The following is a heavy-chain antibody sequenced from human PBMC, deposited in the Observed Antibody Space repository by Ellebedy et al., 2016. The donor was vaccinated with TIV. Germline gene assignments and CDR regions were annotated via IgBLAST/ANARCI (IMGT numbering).Heavy chain of an antibody. CDR2: INHSGST. Sequence: SETLSLTXAVYGGSFSGYYWSWIRQPPGKGLEWIGEINHSGSTNYNPSLKSRVTISVDTSKNQFSLKLSSATAADTAVYYCARGDYYYYYGMDVWGQGTTVTVSS. CDR1: GGSFSGYY. CDR3: ARGDYYYYYGMDV. V-gene: IGHV4-34*01. J-gene: IGHJ6*02.